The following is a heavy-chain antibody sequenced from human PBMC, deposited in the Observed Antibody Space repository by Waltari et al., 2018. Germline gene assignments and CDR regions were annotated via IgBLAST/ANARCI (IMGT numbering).Heavy chain of an antibody. CDR1: GGSISSYY. V-gene: IGHV4-4*07. CDR3: ARDGIPGGWRGLGP. CDR2: IYTSGSS. J-gene: IGHJ5*02. Sequence: QVQLQESGPGLVKPSETLSLTCTVSGGSISSYYWSWIRKPAGKGLEWIGSIYTSGSSTYNPSLESRVPISVDTSKNQFSLKLSSVPAADTAVYYCARDGIPGGWRGLGPWGQGTLVTVSS. D-gene: IGHD6-19*01.